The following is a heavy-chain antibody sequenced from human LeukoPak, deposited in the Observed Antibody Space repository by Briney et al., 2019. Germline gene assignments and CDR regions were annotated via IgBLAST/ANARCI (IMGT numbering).Heavy chain of an antibody. V-gene: IGHV3-11*01. D-gene: IGHD6-13*01. Sequence: GGSLRLSCAASGFTFSDYYMSWIRQAPGKGLKWVSYISSSGSTIYYADSVKGRFTISRDNAKNSLYLQMNSLRAEDTAVYYCARGGHYSSSWYRWFDPWGQGTLVTVSS. CDR2: ISSSGSTI. J-gene: IGHJ5*02. CDR3: ARGGHYSSSWYRWFDP. CDR1: GFTFSDYY.